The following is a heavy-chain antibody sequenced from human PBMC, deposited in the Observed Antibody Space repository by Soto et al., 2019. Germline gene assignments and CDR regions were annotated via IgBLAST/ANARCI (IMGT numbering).Heavy chain of an antibody. J-gene: IGHJ4*02. Sequence: QVQLMQSGAEVKKPGASVKASCKASGDTFTDYYIHWVRQAPGQGLEWMGTVNPSGGHTTYAQHFLGRVTMTTDTSTRTLYMELTSLTSDDTAIYYCARGGHVVVVTAALDYWGQGTLVTVSS. V-gene: IGHV1-46*01. D-gene: IGHD2-21*02. CDR1: GDTFTDYY. CDR2: VNPSGGHT. CDR3: ARGGHVVVVTAALDY.